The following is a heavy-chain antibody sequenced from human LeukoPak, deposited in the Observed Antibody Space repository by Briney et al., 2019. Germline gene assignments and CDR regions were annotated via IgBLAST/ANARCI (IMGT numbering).Heavy chain of an antibody. CDR1: GFTFSSYA. J-gene: IGHJ4*02. D-gene: IGHD4-23*01. Sequence: PGGSLRLSCEASGFTFSSYAMSWVRQAPGKGLAWVSVICSSADSTYYADSVKGRFTISRDNSKNTLYLQMNNLRAEDTAVYYCAKPLEKYTYGGNFDYWGQGILVTVSS. V-gene: IGHV3-23*01. CDR2: ICSSADST. CDR3: AKPLEKYTYGGNFDY.